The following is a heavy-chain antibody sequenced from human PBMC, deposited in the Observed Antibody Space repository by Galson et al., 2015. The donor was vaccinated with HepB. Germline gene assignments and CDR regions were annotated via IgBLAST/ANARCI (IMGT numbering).Heavy chain of an antibody. Sequence: TLSLTCTVSGGSISSYYWSWIRQPPGKGLEWIGYIYYSGSTNYNPSLKSRVTISVDTSKNQFSLKLSSVTAADTAVYYCASCPLRYFDYYFDYWGQGTLVTVSS. CDR3: ASCPLRYFDYYFDY. V-gene: IGHV4-59*01. CDR2: IYYSGST. CDR1: GGSISSYY. D-gene: IGHD3-9*01. J-gene: IGHJ4*02.